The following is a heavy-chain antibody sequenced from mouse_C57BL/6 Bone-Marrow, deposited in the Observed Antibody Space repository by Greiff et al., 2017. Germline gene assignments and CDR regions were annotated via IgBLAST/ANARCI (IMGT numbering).Heavy chain of an antibody. Sequence: EVQLQESGPGLVKPSQSLSLTCSVTGYSITSGYYWNWIRQFPGNKLEWMGYISYDGSNNYNPSLKNRISITRDTSKNQFFLKLNSVTTEDTATYYCARKRLPPWFAYWGQGTLVTVSA. CDR3: ARKRLPPWFAY. CDR2: ISYDGSN. V-gene: IGHV3-6*01. J-gene: IGHJ3*01. CDR1: GYSITSGYY. D-gene: IGHD2-4*01.